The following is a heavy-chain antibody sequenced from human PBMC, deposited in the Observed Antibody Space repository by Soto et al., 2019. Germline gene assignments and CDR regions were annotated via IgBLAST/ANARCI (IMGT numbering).Heavy chain of an antibody. Sequence: ASVKVSCKASGYTFTSYGISWVRQAPGQGLEWMGWISAYNGNTNYAQKLQGRVTITADTSTSTAYMELSSLGSEDTAVYYCARDLLYGSGSDYWGQGTLVTVSS. CDR3: ARDLLYGSGSDY. CDR1: GYTFTSYG. D-gene: IGHD3-10*01. J-gene: IGHJ4*02. V-gene: IGHV1-18*01. CDR2: ISAYNGNT.